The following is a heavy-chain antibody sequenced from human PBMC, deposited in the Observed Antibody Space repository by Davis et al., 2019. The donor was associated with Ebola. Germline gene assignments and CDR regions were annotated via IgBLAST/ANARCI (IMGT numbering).Heavy chain of an antibody. CDR1: GFTFSSYS. CDR2: ISSSSSYI. Sequence: GESLKISCAASGFTFSSYSMNWVRQAPGKGLEWVSSISSSSSYIYYADSVKGRFTISRDNAKDSLYLQMNSLRAEDTAVYYCARDWGNGWYVDYWGQGTLVTVSS. CDR3: ARDWGNGWYVDY. J-gene: IGHJ4*02. V-gene: IGHV3-21*01. D-gene: IGHD6-19*01.